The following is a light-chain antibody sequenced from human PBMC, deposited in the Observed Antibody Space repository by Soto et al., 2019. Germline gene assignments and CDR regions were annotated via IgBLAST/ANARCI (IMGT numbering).Light chain of an antibody. CDR1: QTISSW. CDR2: KAS. CDR3: QQYNSYSWT. V-gene: IGKV1-5*03. Sequence: DIQMTQSPSTLSGSVADRVTITCRASQTISSWLAWYQQKPGKAPKLLIYKASTLKSGVPSRFSGSGSGTEFTLTISSLQPDDFATYYCQQYNSYSWTFGQGTKVDIK. J-gene: IGKJ1*01.